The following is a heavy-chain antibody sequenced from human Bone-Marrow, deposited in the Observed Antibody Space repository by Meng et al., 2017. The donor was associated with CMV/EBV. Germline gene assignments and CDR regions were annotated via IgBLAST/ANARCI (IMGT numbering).Heavy chain of an antibody. CDR1: GYPFTSYS. Sequence: SGYPFTSYSMHWVRQAPGQGLEWMGIINPSGGSTSYAQKFQGRVTMTRDTSTSTVYMELSSLRSKDTAVYYCAREPYYYDSSGYFDYWGQGTLVTVSS. V-gene: IGHV1-46*01. D-gene: IGHD3-22*01. CDR2: INPSGGST. J-gene: IGHJ4*02. CDR3: AREPYYYDSSGYFDY.